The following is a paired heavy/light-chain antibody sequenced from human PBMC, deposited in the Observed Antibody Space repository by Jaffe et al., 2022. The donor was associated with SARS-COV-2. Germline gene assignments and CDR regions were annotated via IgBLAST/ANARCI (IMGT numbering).Heavy chain of an antibody. D-gene: IGHD6-19*01. CDR3: ARQGYLSGWSPFDY. V-gene: IGHV1-46*01. Sequence: QVQLVQSGTEVKEPGASVKISCKASGYTFTSYYIHWVRQAPGQGPEWMGIINPNGGSTTYAEKFQGRVTMTRDTSTSTVYMELSSLRSEDTALYYCARQGYLSGWSPFDYWGQGTLVTVSS. J-gene: IGHJ4*02. CDR1: GYTFTSYY. CDR2: INPNGGST.
Light chain of an antibody. Sequence: EIVLTQSPGTLSLSPGERATLSCRASQSVSGSYLAWFQQKPGQAPSLLIYGASSRATGIPDRFSGSGSGTDFTLTISRLEPEDFAVYYCQYYGSSPRTFGQGTKVEIK. CDR3: QYYGSSPRT. V-gene: IGKV3-20*01. CDR2: GAS. J-gene: IGKJ1*01. CDR1: QSVSGSY.